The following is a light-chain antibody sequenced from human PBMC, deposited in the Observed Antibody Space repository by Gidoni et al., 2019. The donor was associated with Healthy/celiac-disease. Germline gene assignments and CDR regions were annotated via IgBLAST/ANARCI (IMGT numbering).Light chain of an antibody. CDR3: QSYDSSLSGYVV. V-gene: IGLV1-40*01. CDR2: GNS. J-gene: IGLJ2*01. Sequence: QSVLTQPPAVSGAPGQRVTISCTGSSSNIGAGYDVHWHKQLPGTAPNLLIYGNSNRPSGVPDRFSGSKSGTSASLAITGLQAEDEADYYCQSYDSSLSGYVVFGGGTKLTVL. CDR1: SSNIGAGYD.